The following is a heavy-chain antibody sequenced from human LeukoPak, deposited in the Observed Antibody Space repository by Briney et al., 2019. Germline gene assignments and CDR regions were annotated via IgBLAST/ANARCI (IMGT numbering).Heavy chain of an antibody. J-gene: IGHJ2*01. Sequence: ASVKVSCKASGYTFTGYYMHWVRQAPGQGLEWMGWINPNSGGTNYAQKFQGRVTMTRDTSISTAYMELSRLRSDDTAVYYCARDGDYSAGYFDLWGRGTLVTASS. CDR3: ARDGDYSAGYFDL. D-gene: IGHD4-17*01. V-gene: IGHV1-2*02. CDR1: GYTFTGYY. CDR2: INPNSGGT.